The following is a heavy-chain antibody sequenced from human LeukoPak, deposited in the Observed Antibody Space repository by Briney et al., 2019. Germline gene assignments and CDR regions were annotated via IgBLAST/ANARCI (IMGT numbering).Heavy chain of an antibody. CDR1: GYTFTSYA. CDR3: ARGRNGDGYNYFDY. J-gene: IGHJ4*02. D-gene: IGHD5-24*01. CDR2: IIPIFGTA. V-gene: IGHV1-69*13. Sequence: SVKVSCKASGYTFTSYAISWVRQAPGQGLEWMGGIIPIFGTANYAQKFQGRVTITADESTSTAYMELSSLRSEDTAVYYCARGRNGDGYNYFDYWGQGTLVTVSS.